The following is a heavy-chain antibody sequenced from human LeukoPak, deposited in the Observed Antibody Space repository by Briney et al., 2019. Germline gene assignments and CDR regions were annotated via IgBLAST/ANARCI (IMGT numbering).Heavy chain of an antibody. CDR1: ESTFNSYE. D-gene: IGHD4-23*01. Sequence: TGGSLRLSCAASESTFNSYEMSWVRQAPRKGLEWVSYISRSGSTIYYADSVKGRFTISRDNAKNSLYLQMNSLRAEDTAVYYCARDYGGDAGLDSWGQGTLVTVSS. CDR2: ISRSGSTI. CDR3: ARDYGGDAGLDS. J-gene: IGHJ4*02. V-gene: IGHV3-48*03.